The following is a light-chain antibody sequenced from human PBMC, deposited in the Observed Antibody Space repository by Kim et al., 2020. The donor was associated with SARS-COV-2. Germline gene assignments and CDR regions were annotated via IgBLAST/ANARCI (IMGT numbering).Light chain of an antibody. CDR3: VKNNTYTLT. J-gene: IGKJ5*01. CDR1: QDITNY. Sequence: DIQLTQSPSSLSASVGDRLTITCQASQDITNYLAWYQQKPGKAPKLLIYDASNVETGVPSRFSGSGSGTEFTLTISSLQPEDFATYICVKNNTYTLTLGQGTRMGIK. V-gene: IGKV1-33*01. CDR2: DAS.